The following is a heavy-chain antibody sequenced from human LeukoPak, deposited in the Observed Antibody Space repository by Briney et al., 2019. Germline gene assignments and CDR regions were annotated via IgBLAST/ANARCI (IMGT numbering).Heavy chain of an antibody. CDR1: GYTFIGYY. V-gene: IGHV1-2*02. Sequence: ASVKVSCKASGYTFIGYYMHWVRQAPGQGLEWMGWLNPNSGGTDYAQKFQGRVTMTRDTSISTAYMELSRLRSDDTAVYYCARGHIVTASFDYWGQGSLVTVSS. CDR2: LNPNSGGT. J-gene: IGHJ4*02. CDR3: ARGHIVTASFDY. D-gene: IGHD3-9*01.